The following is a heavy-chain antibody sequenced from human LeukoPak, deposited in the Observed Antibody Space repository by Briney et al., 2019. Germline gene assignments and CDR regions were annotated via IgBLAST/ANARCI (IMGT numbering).Heavy chain of an antibody. CDR1: GFPFISYE. CDR3: ARLGWGNYFDY. D-gene: IGHD2-15*01. CDR2: ISSGGTTI. J-gene: IGHJ4*02. V-gene: IGHV3-48*03. Sequence: GGSLRLSCVVSGFPFISYEMNWVRQAPGKGLEWVSYISSGGTTIYYADSVKGRFSISRDNAKKSLYLQMNSLRAQDTDVYYCARLGWGNYFDYWGQGTLVTVSS.